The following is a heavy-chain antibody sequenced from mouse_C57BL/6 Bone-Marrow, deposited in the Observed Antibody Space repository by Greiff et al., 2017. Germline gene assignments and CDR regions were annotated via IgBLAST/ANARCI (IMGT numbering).Heavy chain of an antibody. CDR2: INPSSGYT. J-gene: IGHJ2*01. V-gene: IGHV1-7*01. CDR1: GYTFTSYW. D-gene: IGHD2-1*01. CDR3: ARSYGNWVFDY. Sequence: VQLQESGAELAKPGASVKLSCKASGYTFTSYWMHWVKQRPGQGLEWIGYINPSSGYTKYNQKFKDKATLTAEKSSSTAYMQLSSLTYEDSAVYYCARSYGNWVFDYWGQGTTLTVSS.